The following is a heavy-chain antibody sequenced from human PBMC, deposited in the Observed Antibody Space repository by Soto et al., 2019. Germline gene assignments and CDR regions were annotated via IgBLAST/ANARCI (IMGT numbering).Heavy chain of an antibody. Sequence: LRLSCAASGFSVSSNYMSWVRQAPGKGLEWVSLIYSVGSTYYADSVKGRFTISRANSKNTLYLQMNSLRAEDTAVYYCAKSRRYYDSSGYYYWGQGTLVTVSS. V-gene: IGHV3-53*01. CDR3: AKSRRYYDSSGYYY. J-gene: IGHJ4*02. D-gene: IGHD3-22*01. CDR2: IYSVGST. CDR1: GFSVSSNY.